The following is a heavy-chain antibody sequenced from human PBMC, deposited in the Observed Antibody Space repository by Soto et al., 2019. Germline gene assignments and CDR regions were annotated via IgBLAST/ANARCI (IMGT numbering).Heavy chain of an antibody. J-gene: IGHJ4*02. CDR3: ARGRLAGYSSLPLYFDY. CDR1: GFTFSSYW. Sequence: EVQLVESGGGLVQPGGSLRLSCAASGFTFSSYWMSWVRQAPGKGLEWVANIKQDGSEKYYVDSVKGRFTISRDNAKNSLYLQMNSLRAEDTAVYYCARGRLAGYSSLPLYFDYWGQGTLVTVSS. CDR2: IKQDGSEK. V-gene: IGHV3-7*01. D-gene: IGHD6-13*01.